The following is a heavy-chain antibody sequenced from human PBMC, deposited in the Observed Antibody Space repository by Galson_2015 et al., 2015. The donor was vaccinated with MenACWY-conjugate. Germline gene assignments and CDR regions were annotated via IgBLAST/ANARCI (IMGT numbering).Heavy chain of an antibody. CDR3: ARETTVTTGDYYYGMDV. CDR2: INSDGSST. CDR1: GFTFSSYW. D-gene: IGHD4-17*01. Sequence: SLRLSCAASGFTFSSYWMHWVRQAPGRGLVWVSRINSDGSSTSYADSVKGRFTISRDNAKNTLYLQMNSLRAEDTAVYYCARETTVTTGDYYYGMDVWGQGTTVTVSS. J-gene: IGHJ6*02. V-gene: IGHV3-74*01.